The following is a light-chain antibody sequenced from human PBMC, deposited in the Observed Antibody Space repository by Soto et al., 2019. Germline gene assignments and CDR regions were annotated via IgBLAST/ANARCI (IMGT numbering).Light chain of an antibody. V-gene: IGLV2-14*01. CDR1: SSDVGGYNY. CDR2: EVI. Sequence: QSVLTQPASVSGSPGQSITISCTGSSSDVGGYNYVSWYQQHPGKAPKLMIYEVINRPSGVSSRFSGSKSGNTASLTISGLQAEDEAHYYCCSYTSSDTHLLFGGGTKVTVL. CDR3: CSYTSSDTHLL. J-gene: IGLJ3*02.